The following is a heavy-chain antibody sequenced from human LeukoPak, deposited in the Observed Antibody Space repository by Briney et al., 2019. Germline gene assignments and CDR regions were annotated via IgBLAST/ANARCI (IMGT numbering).Heavy chain of an antibody. V-gene: IGHV3-11*01. Sequence: GGSLRLSCAVSGFIFSDYYMTWIRQAPGKGLEWIAYISNSGNTIYYTDSVGGRFTISRENAKNSLYLQMNSLRAEDTAVYYCARDSAPTVRFAFDIWGQGTMVTVAS. D-gene: IGHD4-11*01. J-gene: IGHJ3*02. CDR2: ISNSGNTI. CDR1: GFIFSDYY. CDR3: ARDSAPTVRFAFDI.